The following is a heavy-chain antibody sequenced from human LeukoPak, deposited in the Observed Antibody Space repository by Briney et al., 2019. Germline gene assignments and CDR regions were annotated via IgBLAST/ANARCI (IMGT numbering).Heavy chain of an antibody. D-gene: IGHD2-21*02. CDR3: ARDEGGTAVRYYFDY. V-gene: IGHV1-46*01. CDR1: GSTFTSFY. CDR2: INPSGGST. Sequence: ASVKVSCKASGSTFTSFYMHWVRRAPGQGVEWRGIINPSGGSTSYAQKFQGRVTMTRDTSTSTVYMELSSLRSEDTAVYYCARDEGGTAVRYYFDYWGQGTLVTASS. J-gene: IGHJ4*02.